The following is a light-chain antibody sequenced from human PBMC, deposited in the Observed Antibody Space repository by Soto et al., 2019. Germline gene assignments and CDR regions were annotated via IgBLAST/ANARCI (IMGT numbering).Light chain of an antibody. J-gene: IGKJ2*02. Sequence: EIVLTQSPATLSLSPGERATLSCRASQSVDNYLAWYQQKPGQAPRLLIYAASKRATAIPGRFSGSGSGTDFTLTISSLEPEDFAVYYCQHRREWPRTFGQGTKLDIK. CDR3: QHRREWPRT. CDR1: QSVDNY. CDR2: AAS. V-gene: IGKV3-11*01.